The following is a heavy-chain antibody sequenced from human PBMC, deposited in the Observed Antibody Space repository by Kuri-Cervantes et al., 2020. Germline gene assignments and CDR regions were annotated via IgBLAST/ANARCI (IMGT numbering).Heavy chain of an antibody. CDR1: GGSISSYY. D-gene: IGHD6-13*01. CDR3: TTEQDSSSWYWYGAFDI. J-gene: IGHJ3*02. Sequence: GSLRLSCTVSGGSISSYYWSWIRQPPGKGLEWIGYIYYTGSTTHNPSLKSRVTISVDTPKNQISLKLSSVTAADTAVYYCTTEQDSSSWYWYGAFDIWGQGTMVTVSS. V-gene: IGHV4-59*01. CDR2: IYYTGST.